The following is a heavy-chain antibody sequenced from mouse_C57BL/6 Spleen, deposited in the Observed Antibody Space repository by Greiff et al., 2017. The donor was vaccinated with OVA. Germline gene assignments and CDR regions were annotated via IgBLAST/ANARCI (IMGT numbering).Heavy chain of an antibody. J-gene: IGHJ4*01. CDR3: ARGGAYYSNYDAMDY. D-gene: IGHD2-5*01. V-gene: IGHV1-22*01. CDR1: GYTFTDYN. CDR2: INPNNGGT. Sequence: EVQVVESGPELVKPGASVKMSCKASGYTFTDYNMHWVKQSHGKSLEWIGYINPNNGGTSYNQKFKGKATLTVNKSSSTAYMELRSLTSEDSAVYYCARGGAYYSNYDAMDYWGQGTSVTVSS.